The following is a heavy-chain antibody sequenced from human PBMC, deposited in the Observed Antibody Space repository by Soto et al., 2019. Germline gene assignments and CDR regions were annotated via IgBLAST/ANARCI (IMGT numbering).Heavy chain of an antibody. V-gene: IGHV4-59*01. Sequence: QVQLQESGPGLVKPSETLSLTCTVSGGSISSYYWSWIRQPPGKGLEWIGYIYYSGSTNYNPSLKSRVTISVDTSKNQFSLKLSSVTAADTAVYYCARGRRYFDYWGQGTLGSVSS. J-gene: IGHJ4*02. CDR3: ARGRRYFDY. CDR1: GGSISSYY. CDR2: IYYSGST.